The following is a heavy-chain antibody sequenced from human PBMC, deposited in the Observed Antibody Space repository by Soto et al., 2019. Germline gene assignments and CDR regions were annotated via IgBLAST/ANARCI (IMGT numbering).Heavy chain of an antibody. Sequence: EVQLVESGGGLVQPGGSLRLSCAASGFTVSSNYMSWVRQAPGKGLEWVSVIYSGGSTYYADSVKGRFTTSRDNSKNTLYLQRNSLRAEDTAVYYCARASSSWRRVWADPWGQGTLVTVSS. CDR1: GFTVSSNY. J-gene: IGHJ5*02. CDR2: IYSGGST. D-gene: IGHD6-13*01. CDR3: ARASSSWRRVWADP. V-gene: IGHV3-66*01.